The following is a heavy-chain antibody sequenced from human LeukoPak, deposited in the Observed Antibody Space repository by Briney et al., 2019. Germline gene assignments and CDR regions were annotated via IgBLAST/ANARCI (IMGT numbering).Heavy chain of an antibody. CDR1: GGSFSGYY. Sequence: SETLSLTCAVYGGSFSGYYWSWIRQPPGKGLEWIGEINHSGSTNYNPSLKSRVTISVDTSKNQFSLKLSSVTAADTAVYYCARGIRYFDWLLLGYYFDYWGQGALVTVSS. J-gene: IGHJ4*02. V-gene: IGHV4-34*01. CDR3: ARGIRYFDWLLLGYYFDY. CDR2: INHSGST. D-gene: IGHD3-9*01.